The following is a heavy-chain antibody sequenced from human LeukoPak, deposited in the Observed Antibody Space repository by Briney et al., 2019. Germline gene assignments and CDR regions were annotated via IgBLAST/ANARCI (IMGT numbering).Heavy chain of an antibody. Sequence: PGGSLRLSCAASGFTVSNNYMSWVRQAPGKGLDWVSVIHSGGTTHYADSVRGRFTISRDNSKNTLFLQMNSLRAEDTAVYYCARALLMGPEEYFDYWGQGTLVTVSS. V-gene: IGHV3-66*01. CDR3: ARALLMGPEEYFDY. CDR1: GFTVSNNY. CDR2: IHSGGTT. D-gene: IGHD3-16*01. J-gene: IGHJ4*02.